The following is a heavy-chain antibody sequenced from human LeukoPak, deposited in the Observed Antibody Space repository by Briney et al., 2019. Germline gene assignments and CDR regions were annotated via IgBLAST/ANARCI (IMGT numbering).Heavy chain of an antibody. CDR3: ARDLGRATVTGFDY. V-gene: IGHV1-69*05. CDR2: IIPIFGTA. J-gene: IGHJ4*02. CDR1: GGTFSSYA. D-gene: IGHD4-11*01. Sequence: ASVKVSCKASGGTFSSYAISWVRQAPGQGLEWMGRIIPIFGTANYAQKFQGRVTITTDESTSTAYMELSSLRSEDTAVYYCARDLGRATVTGFDYXGQGTLVXVS.